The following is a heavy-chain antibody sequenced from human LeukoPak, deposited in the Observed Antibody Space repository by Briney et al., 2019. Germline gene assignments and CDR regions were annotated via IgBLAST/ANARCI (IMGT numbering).Heavy chain of an antibody. CDR3: ARESSSGS. V-gene: IGHV3-48*01. J-gene: IGHJ5*02. D-gene: IGHD3-22*01. CDR2: ISSDTSTI. Sequence: GGSLRLSCAASGFIFSTCSMNWVRQAPGKGLEWVSYISSDTSTIFYADSVRGRFTISRDNAKNSLYLQMNSLRAEDTAVYYCARESSSGSWGQGTLVTVSS. CDR1: GFIFSTCS.